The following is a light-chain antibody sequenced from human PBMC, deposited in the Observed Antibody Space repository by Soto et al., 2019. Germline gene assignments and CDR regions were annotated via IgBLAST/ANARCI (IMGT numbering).Light chain of an antibody. V-gene: IGLV2-14*01. J-gene: IGLJ1*01. CDR3: GAYTSSSTLYV. CDR1: SSDVGGYNY. CDR2: DVS. Sequence: QSALTQPASVSGSPGQSITISCTGTSSDVGGYNYVSWYQQHPGKAPKLMIYDVSNRPSGVSNRFSGSKSGNTASLTISGLQAEDEADYYCGAYTSSSTLYVFATGTKLTVL.